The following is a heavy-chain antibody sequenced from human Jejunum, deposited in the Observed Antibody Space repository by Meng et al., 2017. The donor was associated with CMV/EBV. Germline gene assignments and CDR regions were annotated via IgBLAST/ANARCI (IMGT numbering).Heavy chain of an antibody. CDR2: IHDTGST. J-gene: IGHJ4*02. D-gene: IGHD3-3*01. V-gene: IGHV4-30-4*08. Sequence: VPLQGAGPGLVKPSQTLSLTCSVSGGSIGSGDYYWSWIRQPPGKGLEWIGYIHDTGSTYYNPSLKSRVDISLGTSRNHFSLTLSSVTAEDTAVYFCARGSIFVSFDSWGQGTLVTVSS. CDR3: ARGSIFVSFDS. CDR1: GGSIGSGDYY.